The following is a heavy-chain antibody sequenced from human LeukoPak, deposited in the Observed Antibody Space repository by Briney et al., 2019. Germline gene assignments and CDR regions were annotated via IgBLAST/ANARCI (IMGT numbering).Heavy chain of an antibody. D-gene: IGHD4-17*01. CDR3: AKEALSYGDPDYYGMDV. J-gene: IGHJ6*02. CDR1: GFTFSSYG. V-gene: IGHV3-30*18. CDR2: ISYDGSNK. Sequence: PGRSLRLPCAASGFTFSSYGMHWVRQAPGKGLEWVAVISYDGSNKYYADSVKGRFTISRDNSKNTLYLQMNSLRAEDTAVYYCAKEALSYGDPDYYGMDVWGQGTTVTVSS.